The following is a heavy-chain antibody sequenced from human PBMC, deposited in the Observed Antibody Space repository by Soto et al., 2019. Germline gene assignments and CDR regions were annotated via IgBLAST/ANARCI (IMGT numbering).Heavy chain of an antibody. CDR2: IYYSGST. CDR1: GGSISSYY. V-gene: IGHV4-59*01. J-gene: IGHJ4*02. D-gene: IGHD2-2*02. CDR3: ARDFEYQRLYY. Sequence: SETLSLPRTVSGGSISSYYWGWIRQPPGKGLEWIGGIYYSGSTHYNPSLKSRVTLSVETSQNQFSLKLSSVTPADTAVYYCARDFEYQRLYYGGQGTLVTVSS.